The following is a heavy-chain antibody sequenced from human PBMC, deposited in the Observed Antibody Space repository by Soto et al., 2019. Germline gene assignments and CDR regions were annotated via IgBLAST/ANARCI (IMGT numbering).Heavy chain of an antibody. Sequence: VSVQFSWKAAGSTYPRFLIAWGRQPPGQGLEWLGWISAYNGNTNYAQKLQGRVTMTTDTSTSTAYMELRSLRSDDTAVYYCATYGSGSSSDYWGQGNLVNVSA. D-gene: IGHD3-10*01. CDR3: ATYGSGSSSDY. J-gene: IGHJ4*02. CDR1: GSTYPRFL. CDR2: ISAYNGNT. V-gene: IGHV1-18*01.